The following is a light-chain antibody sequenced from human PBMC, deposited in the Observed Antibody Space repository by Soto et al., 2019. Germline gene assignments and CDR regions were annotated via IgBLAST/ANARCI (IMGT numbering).Light chain of an antibody. V-gene: IGKV3-15*01. J-gene: IGKJ1*01. CDR1: QSVGNN. CDR2: GAS. CDR3: QQYSDWPRT. Sequence: EILMTQSPATLSVSPGEGATLSCRASQSVGNNLAWYQQIPGQAPRLVMFGASTRATGIPARFSGGGPGTEFTLTISSLQSEDFAVYYCQQYSDWPRTFGQGTKVEIK.